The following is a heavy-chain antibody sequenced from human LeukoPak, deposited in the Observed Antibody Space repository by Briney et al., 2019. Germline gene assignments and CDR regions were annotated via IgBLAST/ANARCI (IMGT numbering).Heavy chain of an antibody. Sequence: SDTLSLLYSVWGDPLSSYYWLGIPDPPGKARVGIGYIFTSGSTNYNLSLKSRVTISVDTSKNQFSLKLSSVAAADTAVNYCARHVRERGYSYGYGYWGQGTLVTVSS. J-gene: IGHJ4*02. CDR3: ARHVRERGYSYGYGY. CDR1: GDPLSSYY. CDR2: IFTSGST. D-gene: IGHD5-18*01. V-gene: IGHV4-4*09.